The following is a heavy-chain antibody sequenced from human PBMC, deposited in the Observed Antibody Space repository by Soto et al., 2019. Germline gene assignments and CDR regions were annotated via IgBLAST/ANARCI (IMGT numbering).Heavy chain of an antibody. CDR1: GFTFSSYG. D-gene: IGHD1-26*01. V-gene: IGHV3-30*02. CDR2: IWYDGSNK. Sequence: GGSLRLSCAASGFTFSSYGMHWVRQAPGKGLEWVAVIWYDGSNKYYADFVKGRLTISRDNSKNTLYLQMNSLRAEDTAVYYCAKEPTEAGATSFDYWGPGIMVTVSS. J-gene: IGHJ4*02. CDR3: AKEPTEAGATSFDY.